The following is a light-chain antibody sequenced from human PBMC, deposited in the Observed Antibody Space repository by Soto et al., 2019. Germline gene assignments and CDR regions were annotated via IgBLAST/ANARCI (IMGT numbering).Light chain of an antibody. V-gene: IGKV3-15*01. Sequence: EIVMTQSPATLSVSPGERATLSCRASENIKFNLAWYQQRPGQAPRLLFYNASTRATAFPARFSGSGSGTDYIDTISSLQSEDFAVYYCQQYYNWPLTFGQGTRLEIK. CDR2: NAS. CDR1: ENIKFN. CDR3: QQYYNWPLT. J-gene: IGKJ5*01.